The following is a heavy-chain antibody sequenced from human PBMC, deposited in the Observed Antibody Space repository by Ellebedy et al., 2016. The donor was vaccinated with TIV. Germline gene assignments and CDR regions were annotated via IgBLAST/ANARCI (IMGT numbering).Heavy chain of an antibody. Sequence: ASVKVSCKASGYTFTGYYMHWVRQAPGQGLEWMGWINPNSGGTNYAQKLQGWVTMTRDTSISTAYMELSRLRSDDTAVYYCARDLGGYDFWSGYSTLYYFDYWGQGTLVTVSS. V-gene: IGHV1-2*04. J-gene: IGHJ4*02. CDR2: INPNSGGT. CDR1: GYTFTGYY. CDR3: ARDLGGYDFWSGYSTLYYFDY. D-gene: IGHD3-3*01.